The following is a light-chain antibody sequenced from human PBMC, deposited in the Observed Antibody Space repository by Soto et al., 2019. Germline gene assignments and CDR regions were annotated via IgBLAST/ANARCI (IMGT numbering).Light chain of an antibody. V-gene: IGLV4-69*01. J-gene: IGLJ2*01. CDR2: LNSDGSH. CDR1: SEHSTYA. CDR3: QTWGTGIHVV. Sequence: QPVLTQSPSASASLGASVKLTCTLSSEHSTYAIAWHQQQPEKGPLFLMKLNSDGSHSKGDGIPDRFSGSSSGTERYLTISSLQSEDEADYYCQTWGTGIHVVFGGGTQLTV.